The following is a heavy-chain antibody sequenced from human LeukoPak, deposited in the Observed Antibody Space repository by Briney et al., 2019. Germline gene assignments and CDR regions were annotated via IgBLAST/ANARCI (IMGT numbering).Heavy chain of an antibody. CDR3: ATPLDYYDRSGYHQGGD. V-gene: IGHV3-7*03. Sequence: GGSLRLSCAASGFTFSRYWMTWVRQAPGKGLEWVANIKEDGSKKNYVDSVKGRFTISRDNAKNSLYPQMNSLRAEDTAVYYCATPLDYYDRSGYHQGGDWGQGTLVTVSS. CDR2: IKEDGSKK. CDR1: GFTFSRYW. J-gene: IGHJ4*02. D-gene: IGHD3-22*01.